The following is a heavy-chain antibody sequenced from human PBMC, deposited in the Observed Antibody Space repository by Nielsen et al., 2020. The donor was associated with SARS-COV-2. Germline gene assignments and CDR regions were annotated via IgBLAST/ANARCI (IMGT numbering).Heavy chain of an antibody. CDR2: IKQDGSEK. D-gene: IGHD3-10*01. CDR3: ARDGVLGSGSYYNRGRNGPYGMDV. CDR1: GFTFSSYW. V-gene: IGHV3-7*01. Sequence: GESLKISCAASGFTFSSYWMSWVRQAPGKGLEWVANIKQDGSEKYYADSVKGRFTISRDNSKNTLYLQMNSLRAEDTAVYYCARDGVLGSGSYYNRGRNGPYGMDVWGQGTTVTVSS. J-gene: IGHJ6*02.